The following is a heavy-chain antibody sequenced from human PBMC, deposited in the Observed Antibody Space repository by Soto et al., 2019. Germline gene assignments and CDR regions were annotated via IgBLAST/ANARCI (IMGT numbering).Heavy chain of an antibody. Sequence: GGSLRLSCAASGFTFSDSYMSWSRQAPGKGLEWISYITFSGNTVYYADSLKGRFTISRDNAKNSLYLQMNRLRAEDTAVYYCARVSWREKYGMDVWGQGTTVTVSS. CDR3: ARVSWREKYGMDV. CDR1: GFTFSDSY. V-gene: IGHV3-11*01. J-gene: IGHJ6*02. CDR2: ITFSGNTV.